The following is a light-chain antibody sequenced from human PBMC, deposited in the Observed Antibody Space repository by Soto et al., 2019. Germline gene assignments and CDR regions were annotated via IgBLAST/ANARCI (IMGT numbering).Light chain of an antibody. J-gene: IGKJ2*01. Sequence: DVVMTQSPLSLPVTLGQPASISCRSSQSLAYIDGNTYLNWFQQRPGQSPRRLIYKVSSRDSGVPDRFSGSGSGTDFTLKISGVEDEDVGVYYCMQGTHWPPYTFGQGTKLEIK. CDR3: MQGTHWPPYT. CDR1: QSLAYIDGNTY. V-gene: IGKV2-30*01. CDR2: KVS.